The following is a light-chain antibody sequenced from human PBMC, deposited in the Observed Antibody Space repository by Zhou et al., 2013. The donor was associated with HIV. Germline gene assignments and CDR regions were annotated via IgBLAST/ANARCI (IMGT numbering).Light chain of an antibody. J-gene: IGKJ2*01. V-gene: IGKV3-20*01. Sequence: EIVLTQSPGTLSLSPGERATLSCRASQSVTSGYLAWYQQKPGQPPKVLIFGASTRANGIPDRFSGSGSGTEFTLTISRLEPEDFAVYYCQHYGVSPYTFGPGTKLEI. CDR1: QSVTSGY. CDR3: QHYGVSPYT. CDR2: GAS.